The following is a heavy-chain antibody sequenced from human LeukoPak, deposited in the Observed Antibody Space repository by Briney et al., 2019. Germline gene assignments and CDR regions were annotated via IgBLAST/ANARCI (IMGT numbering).Heavy chain of an antibody. CDR3: AVQGSLTGAYDP. CDR2: IDPNGKTS. D-gene: IGHD1-20*01. CDR1: GFTFSNCV. J-gene: IGHJ5*02. V-gene: IGHV3-64*01. Sequence: QPGGSLRLSCAASGFTFSNCVMLWVRQAPGMGLEYVSSIDPNGKTSYYANSVKGRFIISRDNSNNMLYLQMGSLTSEDMAVYYCAVQGSLTGAYDPWGQGTLVTVSS.